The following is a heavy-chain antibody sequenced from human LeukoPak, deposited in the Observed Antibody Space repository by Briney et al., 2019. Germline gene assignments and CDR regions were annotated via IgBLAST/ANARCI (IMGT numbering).Heavy chain of an antibody. J-gene: IGHJ4*02. CDR1: GFTFSSYW. Sequence: GGSLRLSCAASGFTFSSYWMSWVRQAPGKGLEWVANIKQDGSEKYYVDSVKGRFTISRDNAKNSLYLQMNSLRAEDTAVYYCARAGREWELRPDYWGQGTLVTVSS. V-gene: IGHV3-7*01. CDR3: ARAGREWELRPDY. CDR2: IKQDGSEK. D-gene: IGHD1-26*01.